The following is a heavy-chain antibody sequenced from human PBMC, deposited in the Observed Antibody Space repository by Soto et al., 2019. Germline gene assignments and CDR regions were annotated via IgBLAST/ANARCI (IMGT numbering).Heavy chain of an antibody. D-gene: IGHD3-22*01. CDR1: GYTFTSYG. CDR2: ISAYNGNT. CDR3: ERADEEELNDYDSSGHYFWFDP. V-gene: IGHV1-18*01. J-gene: IGHJ5*02. Sequence: ASVKVSCKASGYTFTSYGISWVRQAPGQGLEWMGWISAYNGNTNYAQKLQGRVTMTTDTSTSTAYMELRSLRSDDTAVYYCERADEEELNDYDSSGHYFWFDPWGQGNLVTVS.